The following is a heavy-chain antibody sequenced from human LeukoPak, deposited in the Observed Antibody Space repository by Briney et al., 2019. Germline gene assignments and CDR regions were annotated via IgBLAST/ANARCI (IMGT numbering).Heavy chain of an antibody. Sequence: PGGSLRLSCAASGFTFSTYWMHWVRQAPGKGLVWVSRINRDASSIAYADSVQGRFTISRDNAKNTLYLQMNNLRAEDTAVYYCTTDILGPYNGTYSGPPTIWGQGTLVTVSS. V-gene: IGHV3-74*01. CDR1: GFTFSTYW. J-gene: IGHJ4*02. D-gene: IGHD1-26*01. CDR2: INRDASSI. CDR3: TTDILGPYNGTYSGPPTI.